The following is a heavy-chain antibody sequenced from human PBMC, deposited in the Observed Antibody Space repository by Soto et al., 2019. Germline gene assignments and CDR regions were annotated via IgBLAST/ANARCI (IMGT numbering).Heavy chain of an antibody. V-gene: IGHV1-46*01. J-gene: IGHJ5*01. Sequence: ASVKVSCKASGYTFTSYYMHWVRQAPGQGLEWMGIINPSGGSTSYAQKFQGRVTMTRDTSTSTVYMELSSLRSEDTAVYYCARWGGREYLRHEMGFDSWGQGTLVTVSS. CDR3: ARWGGREYLRHEMGFDS. D-gene: IGHD2-2*01. CDR1: GYTFTSYY. CDR2: INPSGGST.